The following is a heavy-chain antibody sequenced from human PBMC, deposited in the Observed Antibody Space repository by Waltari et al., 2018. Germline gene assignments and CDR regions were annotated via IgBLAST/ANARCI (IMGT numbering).Heavy chain of an antibody. CDR1: GYSISSGYY. D-gene: IGHD3-9*01. J-gene: IGHJ4*02. V-gene: IGHV4-38-2*01. Sequence: QVQLQESGPGLVKPSETLSLTCAVSGYSISSGYYWGWIRQPPGKGLEWIGSIYHSGSTYYNPSLKSRVTISVDTSKNQFSLKLSSVTAADTAGYYCARALVLVTYFDYWGQGTLVTVSS. CDR2: IYHSGST. CDR3: ARALVLVTYFDY.